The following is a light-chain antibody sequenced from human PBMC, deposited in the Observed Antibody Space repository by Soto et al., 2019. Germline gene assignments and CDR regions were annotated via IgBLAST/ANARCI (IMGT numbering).Light chain of an antibody. V-gene: IGKV3-20*01. CDR2: GAS. CDR3: QQYGDSPYT. J-gene: IGKJ2*01. Sequence: EIVLTQSPATLSLSQGERAALSCGASQSVNNNFFAWYQQIPGQAPRLLIYGASSRASGIPARFSGSGSGTDFTLTISRLEPEDFAVYYCQQYGDSPYTFGQGTKLQIK. CDR1: QSVNNNF.